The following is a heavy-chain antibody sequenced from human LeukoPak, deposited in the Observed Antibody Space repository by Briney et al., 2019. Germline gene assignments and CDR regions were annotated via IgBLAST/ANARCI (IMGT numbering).Heavy chain of an antibody. CDR1: GYTFTGYY. D-gene: IGHD3-22*01. V-gene: IGHV1-2*06. Sequence: GASVKVSCKASGYTFTGYYMHWVRQAPGQGLEWMGRINPNSGGTNYAQKFQGRVTMTRDTSIGTAYMELSRLRSDDTAVYYCARMYYDSSGYYPRWGQGTLVTVSS. J-gene: IGHJ4*02. CDR3: ARMYYDSSGYYPR. CDR2: INPNSGGT.